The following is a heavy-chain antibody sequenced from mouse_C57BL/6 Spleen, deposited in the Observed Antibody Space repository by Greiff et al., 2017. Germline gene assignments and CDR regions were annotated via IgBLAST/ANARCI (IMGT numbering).Heavy chain of an antibody. Sequence: EVHLVESGGDLVKPGGSLKLSCAASGFTFSSYGMSWVRQTPDKRLEWVATISSGGSYTYYPDSVKGRFTISRDNAKNTLYLQMSSLKSEDTAMYYCARRGDYDYLFDYWGQGTTLTVSS. V-gene: IGHV5-6*01. CDR1: GFTFSSYG. CDR2: ISSGGSYT. J-gene: IGHJ2*01. CDR3: ARRGDYDYLFDY. D-gene: IGHD2-4*01.